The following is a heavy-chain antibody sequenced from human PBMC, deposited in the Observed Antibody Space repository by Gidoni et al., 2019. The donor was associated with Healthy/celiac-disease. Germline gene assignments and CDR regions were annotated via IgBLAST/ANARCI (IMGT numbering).Heavy chain of an antibody. CDR2: IITIFGTA. CDR3: ARPDSSGNYYCGMDV. J-gene: IGHJ6*02. CDR1: GGTFSSYS. D-gene: IGHD6-25*01. Sequence: VDTGQSGAEVKKPGSSVKVSCKASGGTFSSYSISWVRQAPGQGLEWMGGIITIFGTANYAQKFQGRVTINADESTSTAYMELSSLRSEDTAVYYCARPDSSGNYYCGMDVWGQGTTVTVSS. V-gene: IGHV1-69*01.